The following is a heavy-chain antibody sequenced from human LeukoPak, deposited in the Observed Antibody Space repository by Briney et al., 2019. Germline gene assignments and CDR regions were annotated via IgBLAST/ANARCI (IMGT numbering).Heavy chain of an antibody. J-gene: IGHJ4*02. CDR1: GFTFSNYA. CDR2: ISYDESNQ. D-gene: IGHD2-8*01. Sequence: PGGSLRLSCAASGFTFSNYAMHWVRQAPGKGLEGVAMISYDESNQYYVDSVKGRFTISRDNSKNTLYLQMNSLRAEDTAVYYCAKDPDCTSGICYTFFDYWGQGTLVTVSS. CDR3: AKDPDCTSGICYTFFDY. V-gene: IGHV3-30-3*02.